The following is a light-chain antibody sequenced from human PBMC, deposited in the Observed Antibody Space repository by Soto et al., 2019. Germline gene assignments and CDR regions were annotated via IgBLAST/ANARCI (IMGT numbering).Light chain of an antibody. CDR2: DTF. Sequence: QTVVTQEPSLTVSPGGTVTLTCGSSTGAVTTSHFPYWFQQKPGQVPRTLIYDTFNRQYWTPARFSGSLLGDKAALTLSGAQPEDEAEYYCLLTYGGPRVFGGGTKLTVL. CDR1: TGAVTTSHF. J-gene: IGLJ3*02. CDR3: LLTYGGPRV. V-gene: IGLV7-46*01.